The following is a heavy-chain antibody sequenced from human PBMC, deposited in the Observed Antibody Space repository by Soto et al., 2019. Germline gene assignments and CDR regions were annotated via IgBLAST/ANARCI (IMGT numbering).Heavy chain of an antibody. CDR3: AQSQDIVVVVAANEGRWFDP. J-gene: IGHJ5*02. V-gene: IGHV1-69*02. D-gene: IGHD2-15*01. CDR1: GGTFSSYT. CDR2: IIPILGIA. Sequence: SVKVSCKASGGTFSSYTISWVRQAPGQGLEWMGRIIPILGIANYAQKFQGRVTITADKSTSTAYMELSSLRSEDTAVYYCAQSQDIVVVVAANEGRWFDPWGQGTLVTVSS.